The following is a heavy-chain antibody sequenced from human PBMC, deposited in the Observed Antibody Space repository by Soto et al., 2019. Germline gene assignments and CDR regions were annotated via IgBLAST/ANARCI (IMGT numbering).Heavy chain of an antibody. V-gene: IGHV1-18*04. Sequence: QVHLVQSGAEVKKPGASVKVSCKASGYNFAGSGFIWVRQAPGQGLEWMGWISANSGDTNYAQNLQGRGTMTTDTATSTAYMELRSLTSDATAVYYCARAGASNWNYVSSSSWGQGTLVTVSS. CDR3: ARAGASNWNYVSSSS. J-gene: IGHJ4*02. CDR2: ISANSGDT. CDR1: GYNFAGSG. D-gene: IGHD1-1*01.